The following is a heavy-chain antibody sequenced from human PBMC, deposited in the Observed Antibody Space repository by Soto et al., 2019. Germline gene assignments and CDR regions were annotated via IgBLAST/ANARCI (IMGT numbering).Heavy chain of an antibody. Sequence: GDSLKISCAASGFTFSSYAMSWVRQAPGKGREWVSAISGSGGSTYYADSVKGRFTISRDNSKNTLYLQMNSLRAEDTAVYYCAKDHDYGDYAAFDPWGQGTLVTVSS. CDR2: ISGSGGST. J-gene: IGHJ5*02. V-gene: IGHV3-23*01. CDR1: GFTFSSYA. D-gene: IGHD4-17*01. CDR3: AKDHDYGDYAAFDP.